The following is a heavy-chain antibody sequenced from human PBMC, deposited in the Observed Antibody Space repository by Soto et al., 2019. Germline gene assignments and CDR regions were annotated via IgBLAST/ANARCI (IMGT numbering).Heavy chain of an antibody. V-gene: IGHV1-18*01. CDR1: GYTFANYL. Sequence: QVQLVQSGAEVRGPGASVQVSCKASGYTFANYLISWVRQAPGQGLEWMGWISTYNGNTNYARKVQGRVTMTTDTSTTKAYMELRSLRYDDTGVYYCGRLMDYYSGMDVWGQGTTVTVSS. CDR3: GRLMDYYSGMDV. J-gene: IGHJ6*02. CDR2: ISTYNGNT. D-gene: IGHD3-10*01.